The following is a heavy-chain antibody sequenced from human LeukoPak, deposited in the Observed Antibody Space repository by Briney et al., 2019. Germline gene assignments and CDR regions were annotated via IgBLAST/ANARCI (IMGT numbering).Heavy chain of an antibody. CDR2: IYYSGST. V-gene: IGHV4-31*03. CDR3: ARFLIPIAARPGWWFDP. Sequence: SETLSLTCTVSGGSISSGGYYWSWIRQHPGKGLEWIGYIYYSGSTYYNPSLKSRVTISVDTSKNQSSLKLSSVTAADTAVYYCARFLIPIAARPGWWFDPWGQGTLVTVSS. J-gene: IGHJ5*02. D-gene: IGHD6-6*01. CDR1: GGSISSGGYY.